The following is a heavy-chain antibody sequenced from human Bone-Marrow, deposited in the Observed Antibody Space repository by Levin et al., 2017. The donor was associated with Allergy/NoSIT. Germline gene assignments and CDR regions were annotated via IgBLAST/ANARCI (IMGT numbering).Heavy chain of an antibody. V-gene: IGHV2-5*02. CDR3: VYKGSHYFSSESYHYSYTDV. Sequence: ESGPTLVKPTQTLTLTCTFSGFSLSTTGVRVAWIRQPPGKALEWLALIYWDDDERYSPSHASRLAITKDSSKNQVVLTMTNMDPVDTATYYCVYKGSHYFSSESYHYSYTDVWGKGTTVTVSS. CDR1: GFSLSTTGVR. D-gene: IGHD3-10*01. J-gene: IGHJ6*03. CDR2: IYWDDDE.